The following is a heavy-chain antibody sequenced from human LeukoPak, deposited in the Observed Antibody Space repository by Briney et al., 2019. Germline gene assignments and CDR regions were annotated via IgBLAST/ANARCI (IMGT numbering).Heavy chain of an antibody. CDR1: GGTFSSYA. CDR2: IIPIFGTA. V-gene: IGHV1-69*13. CDR3: ARGGSYVVRFDP. D-gene: IGHD2-15*01. Sequence: ASVKVSCKASGGTFSSYAISWVRQAPGQGLEWMGGIIPIFGTANYAQKFQGRVTITADESTSTAYMELSSLRSEDTAVYYCARGGSYVVRFDPWGHGTLVTVSS. J-gene: IGHJ5*02.